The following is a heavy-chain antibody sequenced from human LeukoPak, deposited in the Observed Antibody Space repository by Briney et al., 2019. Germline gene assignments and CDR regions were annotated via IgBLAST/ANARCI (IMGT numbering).Heavy chain of an antibody. D-gene: IGHD3-10*01. J-gene: IGHJ4*02. CDR2: ISGSGGST. CDR3: TRRGVTRFYDY. Sequence: GGSPRLSCAASGFTFSDCAMSWVRQAPGKGLEWVSVISGSGGSTNYADSVKGRFTISRDNSKNTLYLQMNSLRAEDTAVYFCTRRGVTRFYDYWGQGTLVTVSS. CDR1: GFTFSDCA. V-gene: IGHV3-23*01.